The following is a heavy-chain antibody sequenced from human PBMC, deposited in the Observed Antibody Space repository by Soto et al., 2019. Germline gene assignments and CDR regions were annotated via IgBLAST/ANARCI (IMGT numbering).Heavy chain of an antibody. CDR1: GGTFSSYA. CDR3: ARDGEVKYYDSSGYYYFQH. Sequence: GASVKVSCKASGGTFSSYAISWVRQAPGQGLEWMGGIIPIFGTANYAQKFQGRVTITADESTSTAYMELSSLRSEDTAVYYCARDGEVKYYDSSGYYYFQHWGQGTLVTVSS. V-gene: IGHV1-69*13. CDR2: IIPIFGTA. J-gene: IGHJ1*01. D-gene: IGHD3-22*01.